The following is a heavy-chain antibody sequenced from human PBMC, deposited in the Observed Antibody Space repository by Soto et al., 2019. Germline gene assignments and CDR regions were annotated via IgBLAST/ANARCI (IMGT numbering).Heavy chain of an antibody. D-gene: IGHD3-10*01. Sequence: GGSLRLSCAASGFTFSSYGMHWVRQAPGKGLEWVAVIWYDGSNKYYADSVKGRFTISRDNSKNTLYLQMNSLRSEDTAVYYCARGSYDSYAGFFGMDVWGQGTKVTVSS. CDR3: ARGSYDSYAGFFGMDV. CDR1: GFTFSSYG. V-gene: IGHV3-33*01. J-gene: IGHJ6*02. CDR2: IWYDGSNK.